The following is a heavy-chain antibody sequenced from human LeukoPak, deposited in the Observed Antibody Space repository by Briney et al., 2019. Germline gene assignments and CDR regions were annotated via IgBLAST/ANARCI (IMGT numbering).Heavy chain of an antibody. CDR2: IRSKANNYAT. CDR1: GFTFTDSA. J-gene: IGHJ4*02. V-gene: IGHV3-73*01. CDR3: STDGVYYDFWSGYSDYFDY. D-gene: IGHD3-3*01. Sequence: GGSLRLSCAASGFTFTDSAMHWVRQASGKGLEWVGRIRSKANNYATSYDASVKGRFTISRDDSKNTAFLQMDSLKTEDTAVYYCSTDGVYYDFWSGYSDYFDYWGQGTLVTVSS.